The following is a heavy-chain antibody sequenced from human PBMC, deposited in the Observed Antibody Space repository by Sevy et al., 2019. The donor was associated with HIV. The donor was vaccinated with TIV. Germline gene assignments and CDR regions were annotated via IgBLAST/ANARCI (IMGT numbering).Heavy chain of an antibody. V-gene: IGHV3-30-3*01. Sequence: GGSLRLSCAASGFTFSSYAMHWVRQAPGKGLEWVAVISYDGSNKYYADSVKGRFTMSRDNSKNTLYLQMNSLRAEDTAVYYCARRRSSSSWYGGLDYWGQGTLVTVSS. CDR2: ISYDGSNK. CDR1: GFTFSSYA. CDR3: ARRRSSSSWYGGLDY. J-gene: IGHJ4*02. D-gene: IGHD6-13*01.